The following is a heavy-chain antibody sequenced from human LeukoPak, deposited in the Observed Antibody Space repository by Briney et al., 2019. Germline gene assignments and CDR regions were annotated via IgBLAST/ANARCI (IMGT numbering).Heavy chain of an antibody. V-gene: IGHV3-30*03. CDR2: ISYDGSNK. CDR1: GFTFSSYG. J-gene: IGHJ5*02. CDR3: AGRQGRYPHNYFDP. D-gene: IGHD3-16*02. Sequence: LVESGGGVVQPGRSLRLSCAASGFTFSSYGMHWVRQAPGKGLEWVAVISYDGSNKYYADSVKGRFTISRDNSKNTLYLQMNSLTAEDTAVYYCAGRQGRYPHNYFDPWGQGTLVTVSS.